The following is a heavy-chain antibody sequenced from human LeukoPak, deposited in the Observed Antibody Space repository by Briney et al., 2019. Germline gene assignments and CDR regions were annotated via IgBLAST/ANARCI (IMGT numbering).Heavy chain of an antibody. CDR3: ARDNGGYDFDY. J-gene: IGHJ4*02. D-gene: IGHD5-12*01. CDR1: GFXFSSYE. V-gene: IGHV3-48*03. CDR2: ISSSGSVI. Sequence: GGSLRLSCAASGFXFSSYEINWVRQAPGKGLEWVSHISSSGSVIDYADSVRGRFTISRDNARNSLYLQINSLTAEDTAVYYCARDNGGYDFDYWGQGTLVTVSS.